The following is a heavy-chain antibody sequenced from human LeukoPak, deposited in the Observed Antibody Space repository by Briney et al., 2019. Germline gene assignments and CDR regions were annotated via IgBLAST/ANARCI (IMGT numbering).Heavy chain of an antibody. J-gene: IGHJ4*02. CDR3: ARDRGIWGSYLDY. CDR1: GYTFTSYY. V-gene: IGHV1-46*01. Sequence: ASVKVSCKASGYTFTSYYMHWVRQAPGQGLEWMGMINPSGGSTSYAQKFQGRVTITTDESTSTAYMELSSLRSEDTAVYYCARDRGIWGSYLDYWGQGTLVTVSS. CDR2: INPSGGST. D-gene: IGHD3-16*01.